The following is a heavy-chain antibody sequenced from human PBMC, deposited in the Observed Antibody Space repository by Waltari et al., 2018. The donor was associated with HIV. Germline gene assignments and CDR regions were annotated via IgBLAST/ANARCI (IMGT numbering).Heavy chain of an antibody. D-gene: IGHD3-10*01. CDR1: GYTFPRHY. CDR3: ARMYYGSWFTMADYGLDV. CDR2: IDPDSGLA. V-gene: IGHV1-2*06. Sequence: QVQLVQSGAEVKKPGASVTVSCKASGYTFPRHYIPWVRQPPGQGLEWLGRIDPDSGLANYAQTFQGRVTMTRAKSIGTVYLKLSGLRSDDTALYYCARMYYGSWFTMADYGLDVWGQGTTVTVSS. J-gene: IGHJ6*02.